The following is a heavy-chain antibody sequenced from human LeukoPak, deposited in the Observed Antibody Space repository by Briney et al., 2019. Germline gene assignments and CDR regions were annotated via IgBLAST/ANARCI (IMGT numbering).Heavy chain of an antibody. CDR3: ARGVGIAAAGNWFDP. D-gene: IGHD6-13*01. Sequence: PGGSLRLSCAASGFTFSSYSMNWVRQAPGKGLGWVSSISSSSSYIYYADSVKGRFTISRDNAKNSLYLQMNSLRAEDTAVYYCARGVGIAAAGNWFDPWGQGTLVTVSS. J-gene: IGHJ5*02. V-gene: IGHV3-21*01. CDR1: GFTFSSYS. CDR2: ISSSSSYI.